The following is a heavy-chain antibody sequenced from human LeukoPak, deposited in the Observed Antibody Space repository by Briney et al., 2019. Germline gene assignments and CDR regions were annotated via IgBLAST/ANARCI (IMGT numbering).Heavy chain of an antibody. D-gene: IGHD2/OR15-2a*01. J-gene: IGHJ4*02. Sequence: SETLSLTCTVSGGSISSGGYFWRWIRKHPGKGLEWIGNIYYIVSTVYNPSLKSRVTISLDTSNTQFSLNLSSVTAAVTAVYYCARGLEFGDYVDYWGQGTLVTVSS. CDR1: GGSISSGGYF. V-gene: IGHV4-31*03. CDR3: ARGLEFGDYVDY. CDR2: IYYIVST.